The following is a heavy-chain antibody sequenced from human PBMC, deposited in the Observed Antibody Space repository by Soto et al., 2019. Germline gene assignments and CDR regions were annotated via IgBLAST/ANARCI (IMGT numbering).Heavy chain of an antibody. CDR1: GYTFTCYY. D-gene: IGHD1-20*01. Sequence: ASVKVSCKASGYTFTCYYMHWVRQAPGQGLEWMGLINPNSGGTNYAQKFQGRVTMTRDTSISTAYMELSRLRSDDTAVYYCARVRSRITGTTSDPFDYWGQGTLVTVSS. CDR3: ARVRSRITGTTSDPFDY. V-gene: IGHV1-2*02. J-gene: IGHJ4*02. CDR2: INPNSGGT.